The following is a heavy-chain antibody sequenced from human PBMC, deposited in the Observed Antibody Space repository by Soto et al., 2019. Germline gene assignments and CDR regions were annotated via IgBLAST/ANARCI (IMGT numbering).Heavy chain of an antibody. V-gene: IGHV3-30-3*01. CDR3: ARDTGPNGYNYYYFSMDV. D-gene: IGHD5-18*01. CDR2: ISYDGSDK. J-gene: IGHJ6*02. Sequence: QVHLVESGGGVVQPGRSLRLSCAASGFTFSNYAMHWVRQAPGKGLEWVAVISYDGSDKYNANSVKGRFTISRDNSKNRLYLQMNSPRAEDTAVYYCARDTGPNGYNYYYFSMDVWGQGTTVTV. CDR1: GFTFSNYA.